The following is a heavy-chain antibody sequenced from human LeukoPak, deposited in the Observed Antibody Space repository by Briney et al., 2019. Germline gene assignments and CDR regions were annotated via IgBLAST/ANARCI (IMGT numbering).Heavy chain of an antibody. Sequence: GKSLRLSCAASGFTFSSYAMHWVRQAPGKGLEWVAVISYDGSNKYYADSVKGRFTISRDNSKNTLYLQMNSLRAEDTAVYYCARGDCSSTSCYADTPGYYFDYWGQGTLVTVSS. CDR1: GFTFSSYA. CDR3: ARGDCSSTSCYADTPGYYFDY. D-gene: IGHD2-2*01. J-gene: IGHJ4*02. CDR2: ISYDGSNK. V-gene: IGHV3-30*04.